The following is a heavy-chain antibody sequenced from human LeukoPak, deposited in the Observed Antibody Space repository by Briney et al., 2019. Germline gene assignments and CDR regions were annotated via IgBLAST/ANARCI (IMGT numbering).Heavy chain of an antibody. J-gene: IGHJ4*02. D-gene: IGHD7-27*01. CDR1: GFTFSSYG. Sequence: TGGSLRLSCAASGFTFSSYGMHWVRQAPGKGLEWVAFIRYDGSNKYYADSVKGRFTISRDNSKNTLYLQMNSLRAEDTAVYYCARGPSGWGSLDYWGQGTLVTVSS. CDR3: ARGPSGWGSLDY. CDR2: IRYDGSNK. V-gene: IGHV3-30*02.